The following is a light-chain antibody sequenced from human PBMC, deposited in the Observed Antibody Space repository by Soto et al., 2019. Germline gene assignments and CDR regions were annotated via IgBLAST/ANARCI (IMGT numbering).Light chain of an antibody. J-gene: IGKJ1*01. Sequence: TVVTKSPAALSFSPGERPTLSCRASQSVSSYLAWYQQKPGQAPRLLIYDASNRATGIPARFSGSGSGTDFTLTIISLEAEDFAVDYCQLRGIRPRTFGQGTKVDI. V-gene: IGKV3-11*01. CDR3: QLRGIRPRT. CDR2: DAS. CDR1: QSVSSY.